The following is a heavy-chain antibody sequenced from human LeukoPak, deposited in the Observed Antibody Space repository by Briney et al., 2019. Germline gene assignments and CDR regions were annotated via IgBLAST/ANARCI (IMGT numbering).Heavy chain of an antibody. CDR2: IWYDGSNK. J-gene: IGHJ4*02. CDR3: ARDEEQQPRFDY. Sequence: TGGSLRLSCAASGFTFSSYGMHWVRQAPGKGLEWVAVIWYDGSNKYYADSVKGRFTISRDNSKNTLYLQMNSLRAEDTAVYYCARDEEQQPRFDYWGQGTLVTVSS. V-gene: IGHV3-33*01. CDR1: GFTFSSYG. D-gene: IGHD6-13*01.